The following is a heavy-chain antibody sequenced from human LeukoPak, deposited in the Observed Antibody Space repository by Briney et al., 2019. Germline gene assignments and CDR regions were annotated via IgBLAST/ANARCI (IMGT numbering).Heavy chain of an antibody. D-gene: IGHD1-1*01. CDR2: IYYSGST. CDR1: GGSISSYY. CDR3: ARDGIDWNDEGAFDI. J-gene: IGHJ3*02. Sequence: SETLSLTCTVSGGSISSYYWSWIRQPPGKGLEWIGYIYYSGSTNYNPSLKSRVTISVDTSKNQFSLKLSSVTAADTAVYYCARDGIDWNDEGAFDIWGQGTMVTVSS. V-gene: IGHV4-59*01.